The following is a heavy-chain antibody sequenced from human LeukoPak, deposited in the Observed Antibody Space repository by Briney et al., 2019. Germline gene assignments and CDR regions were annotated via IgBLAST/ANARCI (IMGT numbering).Heavy chain of an antibody. D-gene: IGHD2-2*01. V-gene: IGHV5-51*01. CDR3: ARRSKGYCSSTSCYPPDY. Sequence: GESLKISCKGSGSRFTSYWIGWVRQMPGKGLEWMGIIYPGDSDTRYSPSFQGQVTISADKSISTAYLQWSSLKASDTAMYYCARRSKGYCSSTSCYPPDYWGQGTLVTVSS. CDR1: GSRFTSYW. CDR2: IYPGDSDT. J-gene: IGHJ4*02.